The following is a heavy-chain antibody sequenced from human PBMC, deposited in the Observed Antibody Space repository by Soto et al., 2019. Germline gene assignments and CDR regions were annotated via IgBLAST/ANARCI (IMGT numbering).Heavy chain of an antibody. CDR3: ASSWFGELSPFDY. CDR1: GFTVSSNY. V-gene: IGHV3-66*01. Sequence: GGSLRLSXAASGFTVSSNYMSWVRQAPGKGLEWVSVIYSGGSTYYADSVKGRFTISRDNSKNTLYLQMNSLRAEDTAVYYCASSWFGELSPFDYWGQGTLVTVSS. J-gene: IGHJ4*02. D-gene: IGHD3-10*01. CDR2: IYSGGST.